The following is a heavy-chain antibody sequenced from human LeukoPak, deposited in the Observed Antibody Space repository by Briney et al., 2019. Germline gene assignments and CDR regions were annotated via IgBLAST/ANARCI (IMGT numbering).Heavy chain of an antibody. D-gene: IGHD1-26*01. CDR1: GFTFSSYS. V-gene: IGHV3-48*01. J-gene: IGHJ4*02. Sequence: PGGSLRLSCAASGFTFSSYSMNWVRQAPGKGLEWVSYISSSSSTIYYADSVKGRFTISRDNAKNSLYLQTNSLRAEDTAVYYCARGEEWELLGEGTDYWGQGTLVTVSS. CDR3: ARGEEWELLGEGTDY. CDR2: ISSSSSTI.